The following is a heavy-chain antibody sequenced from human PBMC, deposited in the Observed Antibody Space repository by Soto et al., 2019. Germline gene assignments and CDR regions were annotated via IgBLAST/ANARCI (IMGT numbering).Heavy chain of an antibody. CDR3: ARDANPAHDYGDYGDYYHYGMDV. V-gene: IGHV4-4*02. J-gene: IGHJ6*02. Sequence: PSETLFLTCAVSGGSISSSNWWSWVRQPPGKGLEWIGEIYHSGSTNYNPSLKSRVTISVDKSKNQFSLKLSSVTAADTAVYYCARDANPAHDYGDYGDYYHYGMDVWGQGTTVTVSS. D-gene: IGHD4-17*01. CDR1: GGSISSSNW. CDR2: IYHSGST.